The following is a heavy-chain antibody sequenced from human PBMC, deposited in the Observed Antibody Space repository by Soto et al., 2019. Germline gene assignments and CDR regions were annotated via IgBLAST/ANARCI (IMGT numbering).Heavy chain of an antibody. D-gene: IGHD3-22*01. CDR1: GGSISSSSYY. V-gene: IGHV4-39*01. J-gene: IGHJ5*02. CDR3: ARGITMIVVVIPRKATTNWFDP. CDR2: IYYSGST. Sequence: QLQLQESGPGLVKPSETLSLTCTVSGGSISSSSYYWGWIRQPPGKGLEWIGSIYYSGSTYYNPSLKSRVTISVDTSKNQFSLKLSSVTAADTAVYYCARGITMIVVVIPRKATTNWFDPWGQGTLVTVSS.